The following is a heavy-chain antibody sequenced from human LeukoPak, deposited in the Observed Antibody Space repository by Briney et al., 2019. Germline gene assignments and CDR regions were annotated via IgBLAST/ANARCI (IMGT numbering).Heavy chain of an antibody. CDR1: GYTSTSYY. D-gene: IGHD3-22*01. V-gene: IGHV1-46*01. CDR2: INPSGGST. CDR3: ARDHYYDSSGPGLGGDY. J-gene: IGHJ4*02. Sequence: AASVKVSCKASGYTSTSYYMHWVRQAPGQGLEWMGIINPSGGSTSYAQKFQGRVTMTRDTSTSTVYMELSSLRSEDTAVYYCARDHYYDSSGPGLGGDYWGQGTLVTVSS.